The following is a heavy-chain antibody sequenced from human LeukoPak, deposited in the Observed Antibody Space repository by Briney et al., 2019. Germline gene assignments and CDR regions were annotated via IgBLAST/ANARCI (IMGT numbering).Heavy chain of an antibody. CDR3: VRSRTNRDVYNFYY. V-gene: IGHV4-59*08. CDR2: IYYSGTT. D-gene: IGHD5-24*01. J-gene: IGHJ4*02. CDR1: GGSISIYY. Sequence: SETLSLTCTVSGGSISIYYWSWIRQPPGKGLEWIGYIYYSGTTNYNPSLKSRVTISTGSSKNQFSLNLTSVTAADTAVYYCVRSRTNRDVYNFYYWGQGTLVTVSS.